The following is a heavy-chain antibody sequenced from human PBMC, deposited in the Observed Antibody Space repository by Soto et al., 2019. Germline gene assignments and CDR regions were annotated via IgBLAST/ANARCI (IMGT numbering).Heavy chain of an antibody. V-gene: IGHV1-24*01. Sequence: GASVKVSCKVSGYTLTELSMHWVRQAPGEGLEWMGGFDPEDGETIYAQKFQGRVTMTEDTSTDTAYMELSSLRSEDTAVYYCATDQLFGSYYDFWSGYHASTKYYYGMDVLGQGTTVTVSS. CDR3: ATDQLFGSYYDFWSGYHASTKYYYGMDV. CDR1: GYTLTELS. CDR2: FDPEDGET. J-gene: IGHJ6*02. D-gene: IGHD3-3*01.